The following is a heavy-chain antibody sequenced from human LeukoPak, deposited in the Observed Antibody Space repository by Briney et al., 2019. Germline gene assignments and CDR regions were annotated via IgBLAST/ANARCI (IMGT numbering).Heavy chain of an antibody. D-gene: IGHD4-17*01. CDR3: ARQIPLGGYGDYIVSVRNWFDP. J-gene: IGHJ5*02. CDR2: IYHSGNT. V-gene: IGHV4-38-2*02. CDR1: GYSVSSGFY. Sequence: SETLSLTCTVSGYSVSSGFYWGWIRQPPGKGLEWVGIIYHSGNTYYNPSLKSRVTISVDTSKNQFSLKLSSVTSADTAVYYCARQIPLGGYGDYIVSVRNWFDPWGQGTLVTVSS.